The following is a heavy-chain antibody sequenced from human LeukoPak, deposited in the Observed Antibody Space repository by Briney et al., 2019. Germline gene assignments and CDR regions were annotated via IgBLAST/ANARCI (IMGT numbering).Heavy chain of an antibody. J-gene: IGHJ3*02. Sequence: SETLSLTCAVQGGSFSGYYWSWVRQPPGEGLEWIGEINHSGSTNCSPTLKSRVIISVDTSKNQFSLKLSSVTAADTAVYYCARYCSGGGCEDAFDIWGQGTMVTVSS. V-gene: IGHV4-34*01. D-gene: IGHD2-15*01. CDR1: GGSFSGYY. CDR3: ARYCSGGGCEDAFDI. CDR2: INHSGST.